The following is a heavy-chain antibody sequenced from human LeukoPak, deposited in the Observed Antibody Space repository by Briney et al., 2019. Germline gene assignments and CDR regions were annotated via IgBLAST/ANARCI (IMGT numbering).Heavy chain of an antibody. J-gene: IGHJ4*02. CDR3: LRGDRRDY. V-gene: IGHV3-21*01. CDR2: ISSSSSYI. CDR1: GFTFSSYS. Sequence: GGSLRLSCAPSGFTFSSYSMNWVPQAPGKGLEWVSSISSSSSYIYYADSVKGRFTFSRDNANYSLYLQMNSLRAADTAVYYCLRGDRRDYWGQGTLVTVSS.